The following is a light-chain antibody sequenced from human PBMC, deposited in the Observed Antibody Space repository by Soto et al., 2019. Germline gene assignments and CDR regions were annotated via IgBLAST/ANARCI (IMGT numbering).Light chain of an antibody. CDR1: QSVSSSY. Sequence: EIVLTQSPGTLSFSPGERATLSCRASQSVSSSYLAWYQQKPGQAPSLLIYGASTRATGIPARFSGSGSGTEFTLTISSLQSEDFALYYCQQYNNWPWTFGQGTKVDIK. CDR3: QQYNNWPWT. V-gene: IGKV3-15*01. CDR2: GAS. J-gene: IGKJ1*01.